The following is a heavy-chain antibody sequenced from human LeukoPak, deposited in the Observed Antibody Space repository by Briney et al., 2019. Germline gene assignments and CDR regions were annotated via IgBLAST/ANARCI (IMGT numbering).Heavy chain of an antibody. CDR3: ARDVNYYDSSGYWGYFDY. J-gene: IGHJ4*02. CDR1: GFTFSDYY. D-gene: IGHD3-22*01. Sequence: GGSLRLSCAASGFTFSDYYMTWIRQAPGKGLEWVSYISSSGSTIYYADSVKGRFTISRDNAKNSLYLQMNSLRAEDTAVYYCARDVNYYDSSGYWGYFDYWGQGTLVTVSS. CDR2: ISSSGSTI. V-gene: IGHV3-11*04.